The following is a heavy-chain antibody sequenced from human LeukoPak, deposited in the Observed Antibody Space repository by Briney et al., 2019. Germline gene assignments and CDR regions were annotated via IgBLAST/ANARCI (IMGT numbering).Heavy chain of an antibody. J-gene: IGHJ4*02. CDR3: ARDEDAF. Sequence: PGGSLRLSCAASGSTFNSYNMNWVRQAPGKGLEWVSYISSDSSTIFYADSVKGRFTISRDNVKNSLFLQLNSLRGEDTAVYYCARDEDAFGGQGTLVTVSS. V-gene: IGHV3-48*01. CDR2: ISSDSSTI. CDR1: GSTFNSYN.